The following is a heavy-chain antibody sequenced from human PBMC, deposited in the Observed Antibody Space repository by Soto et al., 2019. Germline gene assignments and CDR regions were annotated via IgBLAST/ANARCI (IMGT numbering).Heavy chain of an antibody. Sequence: GGSLRLSCAVSGFTFTNAWMNWVRQAPGKGLEWVALISYDGSNKYYADSVKGRFTISRDNSKNTLYLQMNSLRAEDTAVYYCARDPLWGTAMVLWYFDLWGRGTLVTVSS. J-gene: IGHJ2*01. CDR1: GFTFTNAW. CDR3: ARDPLWGTAMVLWYFDL. D-gene: IGHD5-18*01. V-gene: IGHV3-30-3*01. CDR2: ISYDGSNK.